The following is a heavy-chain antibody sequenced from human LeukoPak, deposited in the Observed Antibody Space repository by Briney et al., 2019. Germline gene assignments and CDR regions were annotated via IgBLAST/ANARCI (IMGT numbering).Heavy chain of an antibody. J-gene: IGHJ3*02. CDR1: GISFSDAW. Sequence: GGSLRLSCTASGISFSDAWMSWVRQAPGKGLECVGRIKTKTDGGTTDYAEAVKGRFTISRDDSKSQLYLQMNSLRTEDTAVYYCTTGDYEYAFDIWGQGTMVTVSS. CDR3: TTGDYEYAFDI. CDR2: IKTKTDGGTT. V-gene: IGHV3-15*01. D-gene: IGHD4-17*01.